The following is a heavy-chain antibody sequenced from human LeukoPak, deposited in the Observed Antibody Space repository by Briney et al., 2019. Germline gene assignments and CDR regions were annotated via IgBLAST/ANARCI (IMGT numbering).Heavy chain of an antibody. CDR1: GFTFSSYA. CDR2: ISYDGSNK. V-gene: IGHV3-30-3*01. J-gene: IGHJ4*02. Sequence: PGGSLRLSCAASGFTFSSYAMHWVRQAPGKGLEWVAVISYDGSNKYYADSVKGRFTISRDNSKNTLYLQMNSLRAEDTAVYFCARKHGSWGELLSSDYWGQGTLVTVSS. CDR3: ARKHGSWGELLSSDY. D-gene: IGHD1-26*01.